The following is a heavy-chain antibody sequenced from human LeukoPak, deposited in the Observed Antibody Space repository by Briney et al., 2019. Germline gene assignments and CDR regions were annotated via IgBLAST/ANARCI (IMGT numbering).Heavy chain of an antibody. D-gene: IGHD6-13*01. CDR1: GYTFTNYA. CDR3: ATVGMAAAGFYFDY. Sequence: ASVKVSCKASGYTFTNYAMNWVRQAPGQGLEWMGWINTNTGNPTYAQGFTGRFVFSLDTSVSTAYLQISSLKAEDTAVYYCATVGMAAAGFYFDYWAREPWSPSPQ. J-gene: IGHJ4*02. CDR2: INTNTGNP. V-gene: IGHV7-4-1*02.